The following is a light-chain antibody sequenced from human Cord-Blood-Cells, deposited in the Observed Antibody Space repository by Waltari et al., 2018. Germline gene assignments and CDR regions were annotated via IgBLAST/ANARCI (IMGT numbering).Light chain of an antibody. CDR3: QQSFAT. J-gene: IGKJ1*01. V-gene: IGKV1-39*01. Sequence: DIQMTQSPSSLSASVVARVTITCRASQSISSYLNWYQQKPGKAPKLLIYAASSLQSGVPSRFSGSGSGTDFTLTISSLQPEDFATYYCQQSFATFGQGTKVEIK. CDR1: QSISSY. CDR2: AAS.